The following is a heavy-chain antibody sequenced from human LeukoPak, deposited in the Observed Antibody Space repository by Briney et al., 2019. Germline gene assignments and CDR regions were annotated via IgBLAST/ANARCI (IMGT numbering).Heavy chain of an antibody. J-gene: IGHJ4*02. V-gene: IGHV3-48*01. CDR2: ISSGSSAI. CDR1: GFTFSSYS. D-gene: IGHD2-2*01. CDR3: ARGNIGYCSSTSCYEGDY. Sequence: GGSLRLSCGASGFTFSSYSMNWVRQAPGKGLEWVSYISSGSSAIYYADSVKGRFTISRDNAKNALYLQMNSLRAEDTAVYYCARGNIGYCSSTSCYEGDYRGQGTLVTVSS.